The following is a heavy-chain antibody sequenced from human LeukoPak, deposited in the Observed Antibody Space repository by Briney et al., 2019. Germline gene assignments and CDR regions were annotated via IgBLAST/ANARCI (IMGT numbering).Heavy chain of an antibody. CDR2: ISYDGSNK. J-gene: IGHJ4*02. CDR3: AKGSSSSWYVFDY. CDR1: GFTFSGYG. D-gene: IGHD6-13*01. V-gene: IGHV3-30*18. Sequence: GGSLRLSCAASGFTFSGYGMHWVRQAPGKGLEWVAVISYDGSNKYYADSVKGRFTISRDNSKNTLYLQMNSLRAEDTAVYYCAKGSSSSWYVFDYWGQGTLVTVSS.